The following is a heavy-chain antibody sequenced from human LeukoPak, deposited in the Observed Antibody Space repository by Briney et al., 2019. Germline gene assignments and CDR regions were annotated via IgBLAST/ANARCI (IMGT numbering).Heavy chain of an antibody. CDR1: GFTFSSHG. CDR2: ISPSGGIT. V-gene: IGHV3-23*01. D-gene: IGHD6-19*01. Sequence: GGSLRLSCAASGFTFSSHGMNWVRQAPGKGLEWVSGISPSGGITYYTDSVKGRFTISRDNSKNTVSLQMNSLRAEDTAVYYCARAWLATSFDYWGQGTLVTVSS. CDR3: ARAWLATSFDY. J-gene: IGHJ4*02.